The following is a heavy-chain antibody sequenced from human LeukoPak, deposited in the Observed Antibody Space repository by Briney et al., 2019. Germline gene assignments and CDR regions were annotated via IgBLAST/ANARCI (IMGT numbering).Heavy chain of an antibody. CDR2: MNPNSGNT. V-gene: IGHV1-8*01. Sequence: ASVKVSCKASGYTFTSYDINWVRQATGQGLEWMGWMNPNSGNTGYAQKFQGRATMTRNTSISTAYMELSSLRSEDAAVYYCARAGIAAAGKNYYYYMDVWGKGTTVTVSS. J-gene: IGHJ6*03. CDR3: ARAGIAAAGKNYYYYMDV. CDR1: GYTFTSYD. D-gene: IGHD6-13*01.